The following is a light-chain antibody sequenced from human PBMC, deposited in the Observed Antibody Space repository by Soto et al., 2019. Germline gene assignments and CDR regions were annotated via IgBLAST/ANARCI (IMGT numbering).Light chain of an antibody. CDR1: QSVGSTY. Sequence: EISLTQYPGTLSLSQGERATISCRTTQSVGSTYLAWYQQKPGQAPRLLIYDASRRATGIPDRLSGSGSGTDFTRTISRLEPEDFAVYYCQQCGTSPRYTFGQGTKLEI. CDR2: DAS. J-gene: IGKJ2*01. V-gene: IGKV3-20*01. CDR3: QQCGTSPRYT.